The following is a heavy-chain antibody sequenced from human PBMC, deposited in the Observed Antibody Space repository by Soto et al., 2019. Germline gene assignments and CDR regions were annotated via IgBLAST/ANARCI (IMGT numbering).Heavy chain of an antibody. J-gene: IGHJ4*02. CDR2: IYDSGNT. V-gene: IGHV4-59*01. D-gene: IGHD6-19*01. CDR3: ARYRRGTGWYYLDY. Sequence: SDTLSLTCTVSGASINDTNWSWIRQPPGKGLEWIGYIYDSGNTNYSPSLQSRVTMSVDRSKNQFSLALNSVTAADTAVYYCARYRRGTGWYYLDYWGQGTLVTVS. CDR1: GASINDTN.